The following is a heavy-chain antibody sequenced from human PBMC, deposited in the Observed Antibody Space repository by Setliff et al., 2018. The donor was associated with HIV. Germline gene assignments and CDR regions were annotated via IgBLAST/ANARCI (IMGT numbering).Heavy chain of an antibody. J-gene: IGHJ3*02. Sequence: GSVKVSCKASGYTFSSYAISWVRQAPGQGLEWMGGIIPIFGTANYAQKVQGRVTMTTDTSTSTAYMELRSLRSDDTAVYYCARDRGVYCRSTNCYSPVDAFDIWGQGTMVTVSS. CDR3: ARDRGVYCRSTNCYSPVDAFDI. V-gene: IGHV1-18*01. CDR1: GYTFSSYA. CDR2: IIPIFGTA. D-gene: IGHD2-2*01.